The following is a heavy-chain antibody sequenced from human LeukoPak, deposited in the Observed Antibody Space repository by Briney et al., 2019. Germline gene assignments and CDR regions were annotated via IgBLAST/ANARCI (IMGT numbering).Heavy chain of an antibody. D-gene: IGHD3-22*01. Sequence: GSLRLSCAASGFTVSSNYMSWVRQAPGKGLEWVSVIYSGGSTYYADSVKGRFTISRDNSKNTLYLQMNSLRAEDTAVYYCARGGWTGYYDSSGYFYYWGQGTLVTVSS. J-gene: IGHJ4*02. V-gene: IGHV3-66*01. CDR3: ARGGWTGYYDSSGYFYY. CDR1: GFTVSSNY. CDR2: IYSGGST.